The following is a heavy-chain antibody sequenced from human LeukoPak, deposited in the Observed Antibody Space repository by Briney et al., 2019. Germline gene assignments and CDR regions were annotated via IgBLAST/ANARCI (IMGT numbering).Heavy chain of an antibody. Sequence: SVKVSCKASGGSFSSYAISWVRQAPGQGLEWMGEIIPMFGTTNYAQKFQGRVTVTAAESTRTAYMELSSLRSDDTAVYYCARGVVVVAALVQYYNYGMDVWGQGTTVTVSS. V-gene: IGHV1-69*13. CDR1: GGSFSSYA. CDR2: IIPMFGTT. CDR3: ARGVVVVAALVQYYNYGMDV. J-gene: IGHJ6*02. D-gene: IGHD2-15*01.